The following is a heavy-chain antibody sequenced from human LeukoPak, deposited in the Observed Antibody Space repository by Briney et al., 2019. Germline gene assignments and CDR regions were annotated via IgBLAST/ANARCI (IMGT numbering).Heavy chain of an antibody. CDR3: ARGGALGTPDYYYYGLDV. J-gene: IGHJ6*02. V-gene: IGHV1-2*02. Sequence: GASVTVSCKASGYTFTGYYMHWVRQAPGQGLEWMGWINPNSGGTNYAQKFLGRVTMTRNTSISTAYMEQNSLRSDDTAVYYCARGGALGTPDYYYYGLDVWGQGTTVTVSS. D-gene: IGHD7-27*01. CDR1: GYTFTGYY. CDR2: INPNSGGT.